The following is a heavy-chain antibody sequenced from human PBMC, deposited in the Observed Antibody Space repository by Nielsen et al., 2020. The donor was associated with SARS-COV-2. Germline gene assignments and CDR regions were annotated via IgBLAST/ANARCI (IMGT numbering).Heavy chain of an antibody. CDR3: AKTGDYFVVVPAATLDV. V-gene: IGHV3-21*04. CDR1: GVSFRTYS. CDR2: ISASSSDI. D-gene: IGHD2-2*01. Sequence: GESLKISCAAAGVSFRTYSMNWVRQAPGKGLEWVSMISASSSDIYYADSVKGRFTISRDNAKNSLYLQMNSLRAEDTAVYYCAKTGDYFVVVPAATLDVWGQGTTVTVSS. J-gene: IGHJ6*02.